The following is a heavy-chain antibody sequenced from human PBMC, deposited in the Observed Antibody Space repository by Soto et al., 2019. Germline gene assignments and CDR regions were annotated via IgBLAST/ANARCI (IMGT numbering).Heavy chain of an antibody. CDR2: IKSKTDGGTT. CDR3: TTGQVAGTRDY. J-gene: IGHJ4*02. CDR1: GFTFSNAW. V-gene: IGHV3-15*01. Sequence: XGSLRLSCAASGFTFSNAWMSWVRQPPGKGLEWVGRIKSKTDGGTTDYVAPVKGRFIISRDDSKNMVYLQMNSLKTEDTAMYYCTTGQVAGTRDYWGQGTLVTVSS. D-gene: IGHD6-19*01.